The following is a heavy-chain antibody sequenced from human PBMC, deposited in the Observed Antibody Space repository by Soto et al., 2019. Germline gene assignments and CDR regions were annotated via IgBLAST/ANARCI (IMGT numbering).Heavy chain of an antibody. CDR1: GFTFSSYA. CDR2: ISGSGGST. V-gene: IGHV3-23*01. D-gene: IGHD3-10*01. Sequence: EVQLLESGGGWVQPGGSLRLSCATSGFTFSSYAMSWVRQAPGKGLEWVSAISGSGGSTYYADSVKGRFTISRDNSKNTLYLQMNSLRAEDTAVYYCAKGRGITMVRGALPPPENDYWGQGTLVTVSS. J-gene: IGHJ4*02. CDR3: AKGRGITMVRGALPPPENDY.